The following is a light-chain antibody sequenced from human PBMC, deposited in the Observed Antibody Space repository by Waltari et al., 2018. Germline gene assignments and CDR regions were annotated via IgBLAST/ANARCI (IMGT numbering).Light chain of an antibody. CDR2: DTS. J-gene: IGKJ4*01. V-gene: IGKV3-11*01. CDR3: HQRSDWGT. Sequence: EIVLTQSPATLSSSPGERATLSCRASQSISNYLAWYQQNRGQAPRLLLYDTSNRATGIPARFSGSGSGTEFTLTISSLEPEDFAVYYCHQRSDWGTFGGGTKVEI. CDR1: QSISNY.